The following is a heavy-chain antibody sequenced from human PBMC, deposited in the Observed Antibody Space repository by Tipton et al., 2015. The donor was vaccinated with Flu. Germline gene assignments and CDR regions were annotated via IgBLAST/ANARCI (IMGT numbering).Heavy chain of an antibody. J-gene: IGHJ6*02. CDR1: GFTFSDYY. Sequence: SLRLSCAASGFTFSDYYMSWIRQLPGKGLEWVSHISSSGSTINYADSVKGRFTISRDNAKNSLYLQMNSLRAEDTAVYYCARDYSPSITVLGEITDYFGMAVWGHETTVTVAS. D-gene: IGHD3-3*01. CDR2: ISSSGSTI. V-gene: IGHV3-11*01. CDR3: ARDYSPSITVLGEITDYFGMAV.